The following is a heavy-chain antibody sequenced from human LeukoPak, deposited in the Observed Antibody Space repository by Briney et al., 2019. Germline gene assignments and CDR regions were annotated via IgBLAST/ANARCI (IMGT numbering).Heavy chain of an antibody. J-gene: IGHJ4*02. CDR1: GFTFSSYA. Sequence: GGSLRLSCAASGFTFSSYAMHWVRQAPGKGLEWVAVISYDGSNKYYADSVKGRFTISRDNSKNTLYLQMNSLRAEDTAVYYCARYLVPPCSGGSCYSRPQDYWGQGTLVTVSS. V-gene: IGHV3-30*04. D-gene: IGHD2-15*01. CDR2: ISYDGSNK. CDR3: ARYLVPPCSGGSCYSRPQDY.